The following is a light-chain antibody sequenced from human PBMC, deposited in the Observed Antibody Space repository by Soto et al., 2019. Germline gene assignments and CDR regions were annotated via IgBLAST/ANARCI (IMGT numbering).Light chain of an antibody. J-gene: IGKJ1*01. CDR1: QRVSNNY. V-gene: IGKV3-20*01. CDR3: QQYGSSGT. Sequence: EVAFTQSPSTLSLSPGDRATLTCRASQRVSNNYLAWYQQKPGQAPRLLIYGASNRATGIPERFSGSGSGTEFTLTISRLEPEDFAVYYCQQYGSSGTFGQGTKVDIK. CDR2: GAS.